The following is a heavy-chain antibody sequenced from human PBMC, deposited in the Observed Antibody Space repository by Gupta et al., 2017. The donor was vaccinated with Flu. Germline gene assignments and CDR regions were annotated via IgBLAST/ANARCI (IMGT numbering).Heavy chain of an antibody. J-gene: IGHJ4*03. Sequence: EVQLVESGGGLVTPGGSLGTSCDAPGFPFSRFKIHWVRQAPGKGLGLVSFISNSGEYIYYADAVKCRFTISRDNAKNSLYLQMNILRAEDTAIYYCARVGYGSPSESGPFDYWGHGTLVTVSS. CDR3: ARVGYGSPSESGPFDY. V-gene: IGHV3-21*01. CDR2: ISNSGEYI. CDR1: GFPFSRFK. D-gene: IGHD6-6*01.